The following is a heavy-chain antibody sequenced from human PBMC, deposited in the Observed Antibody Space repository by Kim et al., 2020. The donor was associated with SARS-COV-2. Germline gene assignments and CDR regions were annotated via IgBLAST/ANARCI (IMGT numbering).Heavy chain of an antibody. Sequence: DPVRGRFTISRHNSQNTLFLQMSSLRPEDTAIYYCARGRYGSGSYFNVGDYWGPGTLVTVSS. CDR3: ARGRYGSGSYFNVGDY. J-gene: IGHJ4*02. D-gene: IGHD3-10*01. V-gene: IGHV3-23*01.